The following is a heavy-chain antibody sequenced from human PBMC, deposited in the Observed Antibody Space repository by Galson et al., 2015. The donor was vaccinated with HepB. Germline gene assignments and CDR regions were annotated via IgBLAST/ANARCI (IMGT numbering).Heavy chain of an antibody. CDR1: GFTFSSYA. Sequence: SLRLSCAASGFTFSSYAMHWVRQAPGKGLEWVAVISYDGSNKYYADSVKGRFTISRDNSKNTLYLQMNSLRAEDTAVYYCARDKGYYYDSSGYFYYYYYGMDVWGQGTTATVSS. J-gene: IGHJ6*02. V-gene: IGHV3-30*04. CDR3: ARDKGYYYDSSGYFYYYYYGMDV. D-gene: IGHD3-22*01. CDR2: ISYDGSNK.